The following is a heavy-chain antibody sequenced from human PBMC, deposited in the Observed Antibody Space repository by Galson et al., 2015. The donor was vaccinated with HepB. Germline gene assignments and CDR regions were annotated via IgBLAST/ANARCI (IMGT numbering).Heavy chain of an antibody. CDR2: ISSSTNYT. V-gene: IGHV3-11*05. J-gene: IGHJ6*02. D-gene: IGHD5-18*01. CDR1: GFTFSDYY. CDR3: ARGGKDTALPDDYYYNGLDV. Sequence: SLRLSCAASGFTFSDYYMNWIRQAPEKGLEWVSYISSSTNYTNYADSVKGRFTISRDNAKNSLYLQMNSLRAEDTAVYYCARGGKDTALPDDYYYNGLDVWGQGTTVNVSS.